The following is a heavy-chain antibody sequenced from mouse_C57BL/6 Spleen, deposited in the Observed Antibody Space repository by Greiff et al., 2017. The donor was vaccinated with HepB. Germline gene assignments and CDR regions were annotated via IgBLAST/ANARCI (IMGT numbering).Heavy chain of an antibody. CDR3: AHDDDDYYAMDY. D-gene: IGHD2-4*01. V-gene: IGHV1-81*01. J-gene: IGHJ4*01. CDR1: GYTFTSYG. Sequence: QVQLKQSGAELARPGASVKLSCKASGYTFTSYGISWVKQRTGQGLEWIGEIYPRSGNTYYNEKFKGKATLTADKSSSTAYMELRSLTSEDSAVYSCAHDDDDYYAMDYWGQGTSVTVSS. CDR2: IYPRSGNT.